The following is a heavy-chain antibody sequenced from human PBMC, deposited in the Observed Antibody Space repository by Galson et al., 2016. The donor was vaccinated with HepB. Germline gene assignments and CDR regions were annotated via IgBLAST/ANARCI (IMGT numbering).Heavy chain of an antibody. Sequence: SLRLSCAASGFTIRNNGMHWVRQAPGKGLEWVAVITYGGGDKYYGDSVKGRFTISRDDSRNTLHLEMNSLRVEDTAVHYCAREQGYSDYRTADCWGQGTLVTVSS. D-gene: IGHD4-11*01. CDR1: GFTIRNNG. CDR2: ITYGGGDK. V-gene: IGHV3-33*01. J-gene: IGHJ4*02. CDR3: AREQGYSDYRTADC.